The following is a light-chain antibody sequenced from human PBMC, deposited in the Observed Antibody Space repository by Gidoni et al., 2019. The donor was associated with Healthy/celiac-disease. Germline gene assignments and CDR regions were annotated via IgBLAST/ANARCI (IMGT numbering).Light chain of an antibody. Sequence: DIQMTQSSSTLSASVVDRVTITCRASQSVGTWLAWYQQKPGKAPKLLIYKSSNVEDGVPSRFSGSGSGTQFTLSISSLQTDDFATYHGHHYNSLWTFXQXTKVEI. CDR1: QSVGTW. V-gene: IGKV1-5*03. CDR2: KSS. CDR3: HHYNSLWT. J-gene: IGKJ1*01.